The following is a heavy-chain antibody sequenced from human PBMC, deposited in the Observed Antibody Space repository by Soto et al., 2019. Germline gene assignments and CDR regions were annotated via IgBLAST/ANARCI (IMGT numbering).Heavy chain of an antibody. J-gene: IGHJ6*02. V-gene: IGHV4-39*07. Sequence: LQESGPGLVKPSETLSLTCSISGSSINGNNYSWGWIRQPPGRGLEWIGTTYSSGGAYYDPSFKSRASISVDTSKSQVFLKLTSVTAADTAIYYCARTRGSAVYFYFYGLDVWGHGTTVTVSS. CDR2: TYSSGGA. CDR3: ARTRGSAVYFYFYGLDV. D-gene: IGHD3-10*01. CDR1: GSSINGNNYS.